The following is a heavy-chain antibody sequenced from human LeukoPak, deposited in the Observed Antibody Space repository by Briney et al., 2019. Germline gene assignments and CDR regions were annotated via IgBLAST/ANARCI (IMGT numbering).Heavy chain of an antibody. J-gene: IGHJ5*02. CDR3: ARDNIVVVPAAFPRERWFDP. Sequence: SVKVSCKASGGTFSSYAISWVRQAPGQGLEWMGGIIPIFGTANYARKFQGRVTITADESTSTAYMELSSLRSEDTAVYYCARDNIVVVPAAFPRERWFDPWGQGTLVTVSS. V-gene: IGHV1-69*01. D-gene: IGHD2-2*01. CDR2: IIPIFGTA. CDR1: GGTFSSYA.